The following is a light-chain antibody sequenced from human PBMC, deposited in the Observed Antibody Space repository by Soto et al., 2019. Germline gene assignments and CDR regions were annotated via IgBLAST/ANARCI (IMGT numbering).Light chain of an antibody. Sequence: SALTQPASVSGSPGQSITISCTGTSSDVGSFNLVSWYQQHPGKAPKLMIYEDNKRPSGVSNRFSGSKSGTTASLTISGLQADDEGDYYCCSYAGSGVVFGGGTKLTVL. J-gene: IGLJ2*01. CDR1: SSDVGSFNL. CDR3: CSYAGSGVV. CDR2: EDN. V-gene: IGLV2-23*01.